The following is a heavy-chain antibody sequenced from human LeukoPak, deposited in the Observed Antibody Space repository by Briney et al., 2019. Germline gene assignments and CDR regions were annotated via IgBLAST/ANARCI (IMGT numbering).Heavy chain of an antibody. D-gene: IGHD5-18*01. V-gene: IGHV4-31*03. CDR3: ARHLTVLDRTSGHSLLRRYNYVAERAFDI. Sequence: SEALSLTCTVSGGSISSGGYYWSWIRQHPGKGLEWIGYIYYSGSTYHNPSLKSRVTISVDTSKNQFSLKLSSVTAADTAVYYCARHLTVLDRTSGHSLLRRYNYVAERAFDIWGQGTMVSVSS. CDR1: GGSISSGGYY. J-gene: IGHJ3*02. CDR2: IYYSGST.